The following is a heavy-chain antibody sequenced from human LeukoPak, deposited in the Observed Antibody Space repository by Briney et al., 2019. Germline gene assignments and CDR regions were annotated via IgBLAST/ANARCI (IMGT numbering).Heavy chain of an antibody. D-gene: IGHD4-23*01. CDR1: GGSISSYY. Sequence: SETLSLTCTVSGGSISSYYWSWIRQPPGKGLEWIGYIYYSGSTNYNPSLKSRVTISVDTSKDQFSLKLSSVTAADTAVYYCANILPFLQPSLVVFLDHQVVCVNCVCVSDGM. V-gene: IGHV4-59*01. CDR2: IYYSGST. J-gene: IGHJ6*01. CDR3: ANILPFLQPSLVVFLDHQVVCVNCVCVSDGM.